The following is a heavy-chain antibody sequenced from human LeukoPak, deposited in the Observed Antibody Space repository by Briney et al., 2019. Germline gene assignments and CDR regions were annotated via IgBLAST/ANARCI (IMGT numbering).Heavy chain of an antibody. J-gene: IGHJ4*02. CDR2: INPNSGGT. V-gene: IGHV1-2*02. Sequence: ASVKVSCKASGGTFSSYAISWVRQAPGQGLEWMGWINPNSGGTNYAQKFQGRVTMTRDTSISTAYMELSRLRSDDTAVYYCARGGQQWLVIPRGYFDYWGQGTLVTVSS. D-gene: IGHD6-19*01. CDR1: GGTFSSYA. CDR3: ARGGQQWLVIPRGYFDY.